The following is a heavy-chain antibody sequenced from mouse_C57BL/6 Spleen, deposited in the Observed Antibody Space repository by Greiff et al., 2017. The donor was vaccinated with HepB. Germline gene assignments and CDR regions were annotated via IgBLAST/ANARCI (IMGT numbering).Heavy chain of an antibody. CDR3: ARGVLYNYFDY. V-gene: IGHV3-6*01. D-gene: IGHD2-12*01. Sequence: DVQLQESGPGLVKPSQSLSLTCSVTGYSITSGYYWNWIRQFPGNKLEWMGYISYDGSNNYNPSLKNRISITRDTSKNQFFLKLNSVTTEDTATYYCARGVLYNYFDYWGQGTTLTVSS. CDR2: ISYDGSN. CDR1: GYSITSGYY. J-gene: IGHJ2*01.